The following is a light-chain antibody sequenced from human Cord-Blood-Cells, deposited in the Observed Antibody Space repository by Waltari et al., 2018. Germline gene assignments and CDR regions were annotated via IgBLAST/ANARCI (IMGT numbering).Light chain of an antibody. J-gene: IGKJ2*01. CDR3: QQRSNWPPT. Sequence: EIVLTQSPATLSSSQGEQETRSCRASQSASRYLAWYQPKPGQAPRLLIYEASNRATGIPARFSGSGSGTYFTLTISSLEPEDFAVYYCQQRSNWPPTFGQGTKLEIK. CDR1: QSASRY. CDR2: EAS. V-gene: IGKV3-11*01.